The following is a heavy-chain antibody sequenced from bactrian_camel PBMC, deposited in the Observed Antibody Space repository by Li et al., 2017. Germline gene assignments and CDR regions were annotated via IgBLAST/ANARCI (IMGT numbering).Heavy chain of an antibody. CDR3: AAQRRTPIRCAWDY. CDR1: GYRYTSCR. D-gene: IGHD7*01. V-gene: IGHV3S53*01. J-gene: IGHJ4*01. Sequence: VQLVESGGGMAEAGGSLSLSCSVSGYRYTSCRLGWYRQAAGQEREKIAEISADDTALYSDSVKGRFTVTQDKSKNMLFLQMNNLTPDDTAVYYCAAQRRTPIRCAWDYWGQGTQVTVS. CDR2: ISADDTA.